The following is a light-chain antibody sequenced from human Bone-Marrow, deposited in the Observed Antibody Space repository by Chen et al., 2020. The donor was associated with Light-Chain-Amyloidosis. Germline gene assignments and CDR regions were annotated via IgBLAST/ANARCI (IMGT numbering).Light chain of an antibody. CDR2: VGD. V-gene: IGLV6-57*01. Sequence: NFMLTQPHSVSESPGTTVLIPCTRSSGSIATNYVQWNQQRPSSSLSSVIWVGDQRLSGVPKRFSYSIDPSSNSTTLTTSPLKTKNEAGDYCQADQGSSQGVVGGGTKLTV. J-gene: IGLJ3*02. CDR3: QADQGSSQGV. CDR1: SGSIATNY.